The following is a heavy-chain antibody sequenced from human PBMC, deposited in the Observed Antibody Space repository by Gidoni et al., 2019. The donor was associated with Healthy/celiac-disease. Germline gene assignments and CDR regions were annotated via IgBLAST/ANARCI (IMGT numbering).Heavy chain of an antibody. D-gene: IGHD2-15*01. CDR1: GGSISSSSYY. J-gene: IGHJ5*02. CDR2: IYYSGST. Sequence: QLQLQESGPGLVTPSETLSLTCTVSGGSISSSSYYWGWIRQPPGKGLEWIGSIYYSGSTYYNPSLKSRVTISVDTSKNQFSLKLSSVTAADTAVYYCARLKGGGYRPSFDPWGQGTLVTVSS. CDR3: ARLKGGGYRPSFDP. V-gene: IGHV4-39*01.